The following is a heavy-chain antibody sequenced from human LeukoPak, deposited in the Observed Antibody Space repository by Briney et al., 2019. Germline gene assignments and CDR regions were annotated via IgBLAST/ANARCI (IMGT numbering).Heavy chain of an antibody. CDR3: ARTTVTTMGTLTPFDY. Sequence: SETLSLTCTVSGGSISSSSYYWGWIRQPPGKGLEWIGSIYYSGSTYYNPSLRSRVTISVDTSKNQFSLKLSSVTAADTAVYYCARTTVTTMGTLTPFDYWGQGTLVTVSS. CDR2: IYYSGST. V-gene: IGHV4-39*01. J-gene: IGHJ4*02. D-gene: IGHD4-17*01. CDR1: GGSISSSSYY.